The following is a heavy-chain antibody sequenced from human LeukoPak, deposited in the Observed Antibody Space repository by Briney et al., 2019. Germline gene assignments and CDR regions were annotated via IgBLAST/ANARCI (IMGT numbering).Heavy chain of an antibody. D-gene: IGHD2-15*01. CDR2: IYTSGST. CDR3: ARGRGSGGSWWVYWFDP. CDR1: GGSISSYY. J-gene: IGHJ5*02. V-gene: IGHV4-4*07. Sequence: PSETLSLTCTVSGGSISSYYWSWIRQPAGKGLEWIGRIYTSGSTNYNPSLKSRDTMSVDTSKNQFSLKLSSVTAADTAVYYCARGRGSGGSWWVYWFDPWGQGTLVTVSS.